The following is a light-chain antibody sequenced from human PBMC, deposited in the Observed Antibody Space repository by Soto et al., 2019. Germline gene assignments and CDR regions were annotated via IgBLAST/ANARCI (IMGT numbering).Light chain of an antibody. V-gene: IGKV1-9*01. CDR1: QGISSY. CDR3: QQLNSFPLT. CDR2: AAS. Sequence: DIQLTQSPSFLSASVGDRVTITCRASQGISSYLAWYQQKPGNVPKLLVYAASSLQSGVPSRFSGSGSGTDFTLTISSLQPEDFATYYCQQLNSFPLTFGGGTKVDIK. J-gene: IGKJ4*01.